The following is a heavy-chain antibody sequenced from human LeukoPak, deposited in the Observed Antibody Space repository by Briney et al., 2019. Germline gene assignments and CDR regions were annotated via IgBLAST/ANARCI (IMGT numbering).Heavy chain of an antibody. CDR2: INSDGSST. CDR1: GFTFSSYW. Sequence: GGSLRLSCAASGFTFSSYWMHWVRQAPGKGLVWVSRINSDGSSTSYADSVKGRFTISRDNAKNTLYLQMNSLRAEDTAVYYCARTGDDGSYYFDYWGQGTLVTVSS. V-gene: IGHV3-74*01. CDR3: ARTGDDGSYYFDY. J-gene: IGHJ4*02. D-gene: IGHD1-26*01.